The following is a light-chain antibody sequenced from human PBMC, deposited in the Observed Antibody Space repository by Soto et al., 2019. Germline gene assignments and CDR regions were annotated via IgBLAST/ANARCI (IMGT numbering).Light chain of an antibody. CDR1: QSVSSSY. CDR3: QQYGSSPWT. J-gene: IGKJ1*01. CDR2: GAS. Sequence: EIVWTQCPGTLSLSPGERATLSCRASQSVSSSYLDWYQQKPGQAPTLLIYGASSRPTGIPDRFSGSGSGTDFTLTISRLEPEDFAVYYCQQYGSSPWTFGQGTKVDIK. V-gene: IGKV3-20*01.